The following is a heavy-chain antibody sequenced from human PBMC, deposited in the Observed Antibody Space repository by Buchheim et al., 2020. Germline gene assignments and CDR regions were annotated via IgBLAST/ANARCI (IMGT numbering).Heavy chain of an antibody. D-gene: IGHD6-19*01. Sequence: EVQLLESGGGLVQPGGSLRLSCAASGFTFSSYAMSWVRQAPGRGLEWVSAISGSGGSTYYADSVKGRFTISRDNSKNTLYLQMNSLRAEDTAVYYCATEAGYSSGWYEEYYYGMDVWGQGTT. CDR3: ATEAGYSSGWYEEYYYGMDV. V-gene: IGHV3-23*01. J-gene: IGHJ6*02. CDR1: GFTFSSYA. CDR2: ISGSGGST.